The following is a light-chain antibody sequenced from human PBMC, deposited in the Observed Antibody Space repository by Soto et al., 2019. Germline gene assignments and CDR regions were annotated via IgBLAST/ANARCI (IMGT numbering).Light chain of an antibody. J-gene: IGKJ5*01. CDR3: QQFKSYPIT. Sequence: DIQMTQSPSTLSPSVGDRVTITFRASQSVSSWLAWYQQKPGKAPKLLIYKASTLESGVPSRFSGSGSGTEFTLTISSLQPEDFGTYYCQQFKSYPITFGQGTRLEIK. CDR1: QSVSSW. CDR2: KAS. V-gene: IGKV1-5*03.